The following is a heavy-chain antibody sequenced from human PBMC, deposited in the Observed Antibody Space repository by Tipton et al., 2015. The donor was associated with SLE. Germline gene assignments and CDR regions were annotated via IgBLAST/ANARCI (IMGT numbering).Heavy chain of an antibody. D-gene: IGHD4-17*01. CDR1: RGPMSGFY. J-gene: IGHJ4*02. Sequence: LRLSCTVSRGPMSGFYWRWLRPPPGKGREWVGNIYHSGSTNYNLSLKSRLSISVDTSKNQFSLNLRSVTAADTAVYYCARAQYYGSANGDYFEYWGQGILVTVSS. V-gene: IGHV4-59*01. CDR2: IYHSGST. CDR3: ARAQYYGSANGDYFEY.